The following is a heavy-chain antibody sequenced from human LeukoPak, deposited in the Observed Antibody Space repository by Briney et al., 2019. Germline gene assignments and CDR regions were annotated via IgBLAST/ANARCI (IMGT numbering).Heavy chain of an antibody. V-gene: IGHV1-2*02. CDR3: ARPGRITMVRGELDY. J-gene: IGHJ4*02. CDR2: INPNSGGT. Sequence: ASVKVSCKASGYTFTGYYMHWVRQAPGQGLEWMGWINPNSGGTNYAQKFQGRVTMTRDTSISTAYMELSRLRSDDTAVYYCARPGRITMVRGELDYWGQGTLVTVSS. CDR1: GYTFTGYY. D-gene: IGHD3-10*01.